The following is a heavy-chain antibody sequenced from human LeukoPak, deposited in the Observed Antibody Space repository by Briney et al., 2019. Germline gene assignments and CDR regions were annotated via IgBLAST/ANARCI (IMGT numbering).Heavy chain of an antibody. Sequence: GGSLRLSCVASGFTFRSYTMSWVRQAPGKGLEWVSSIPVTSSPKYYADSVKGRFTGSRDNSKNTLYLQMTSLRAEDTAIYYCAKNVGYCSSSSCSRQYFDSWGQGILVTVSS. J-gene: IGHJ4*02. V-gene: IGHV3-23*01. CDR2: IPVTSSPK. D-gene: IGHD2-2*01. CDR3: AKNVGYCSSSSCSRQYFDS. CDR1: GFTFRSYT.